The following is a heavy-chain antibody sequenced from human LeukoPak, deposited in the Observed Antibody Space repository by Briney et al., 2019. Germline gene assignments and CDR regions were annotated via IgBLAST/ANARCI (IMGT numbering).Heavy chain of an antibody. CDR1: GFTVSSNY. CDR3: ARGGMEVVGDVFDI. V-gene: IGHV3-53*01. D-gene: IGHD2-15*01. CDR2: IYTGGST. Sequence: GGSLRLSCAASGFTVSSNYMSWVRQAPGKGLEWVSVIYTGGSTYNADSVKGRFTISRDNSKNTLYLQMNSLRAEDTAVYYCARGGMEVVGDVFDIWGQGTMVTVSS. J-gene: IGHJ3*02.